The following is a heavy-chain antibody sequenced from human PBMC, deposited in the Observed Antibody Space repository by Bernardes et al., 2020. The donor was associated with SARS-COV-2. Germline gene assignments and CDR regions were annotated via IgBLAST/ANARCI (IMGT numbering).Heavy chain of an antibody. V-gene: IGHV3-21*01. CDR1: GFTFSSYS. Sequence: VGSLILSCAASGFTFSSYSMNWVRQAPGKGLEWVSSISSSSSYIYYADSVKGRFTISRDNAKNSLYLQMNSLRAEETAVYYCARDLVATILAGFRHPASPPVYWGQGTLVIVSS. J-gene: IGHJ4*02. CDR3: ARDLVATILAGFRHPASPPVY. D-gene: IGHD5-12*01. CDR2: ISSSSSYI.